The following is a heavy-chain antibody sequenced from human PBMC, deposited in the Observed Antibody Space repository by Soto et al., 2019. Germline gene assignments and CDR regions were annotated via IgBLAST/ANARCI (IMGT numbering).Heavy chain of an antibody. D-gene: IGHD3-16*02. CDR1: GFTFSSYS. Sequence: EVQLVESGGGLVKPGGSLRLSCAASGFTFSSYSMNWVRQAPGKGLEWVSSISSSSSYIYYADSVKGRFTISRDNAKNSLYQQMNSLRAEDTTVYYCARGKMITFGGVIASDDWGQGTLVTVSS. J-gene: IGHJ4*02. CDR2: ISSSSSYI. V-gene: IGHV3-21*01. CDR3: ARGKMITFGGVIASDD.